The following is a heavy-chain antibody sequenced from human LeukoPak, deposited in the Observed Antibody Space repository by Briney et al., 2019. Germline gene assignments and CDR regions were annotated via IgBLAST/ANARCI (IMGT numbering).Heavy chain of an antibody. D-gene: IGHD6-6*01. J-gene: IGHJ4*02. CDR3: AKDSSSSGDY. V-gene: IGHV3-30*02. CDR2: IRYDGSKK. Sequence: PGGSLRLSCAASGFTFSSYGVHWVRQAPGKGLEWVAFIRYDGSKKYYADSVKGRFTISRDNSKNTLYLQMNSLRAEDTAVYYCAKDSSSSGDYWGQGTLVSVSS. CDR1: GFTFSSYG.